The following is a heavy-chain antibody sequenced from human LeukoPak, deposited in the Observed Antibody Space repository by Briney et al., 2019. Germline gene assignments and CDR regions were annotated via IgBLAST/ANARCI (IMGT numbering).Heavy chain of an antibody. Sequence: GGSLRLSCTVSGFTVSTNSMSWVRQAPGKGLEWVSFIYSDNTHYSYSVKGQFPISKDNSKNTLYLQMNSLRAEDTAVYYCARRAGAYSHPYDYWGQGTLVTVSS. CDR3: ARRAGAYSHPYDY. CDR2: IYSDNT. J-gene: IGHJ4*02. CDR1: GFTVSTNS. V-gene: IGHV3-53*01. D-gene: IGHD4/OR15-4a*01.